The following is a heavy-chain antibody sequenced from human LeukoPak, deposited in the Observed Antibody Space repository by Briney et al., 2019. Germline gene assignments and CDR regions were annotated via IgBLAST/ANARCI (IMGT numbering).Heavy chain of an antibody. J-gene: IGHJ4*02. CDR3: ARGSSFYDSSGYFDY. D-gene: IGHD3-22*01. CDR1: GGTFSSYA. V-gene: IGHV1-69*13. Sequence: SVKVSCKASGGTFSSYAISWVRQAPGQGLEWMGGIIPIFGTATYAQKFQGRVTITADESTSTAYMELSSLRSEDTAVYYCARGSSFYDSSGYFDYWGQGTLVTVSS. CDR2: IIPIFGTA.